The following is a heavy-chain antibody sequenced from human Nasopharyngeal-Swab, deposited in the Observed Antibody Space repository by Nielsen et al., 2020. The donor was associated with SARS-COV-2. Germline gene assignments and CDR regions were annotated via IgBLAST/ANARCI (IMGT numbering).Heavy chain of an antibody. J-gene: IGHJ3*02. CDR3: ARDQRSGWFDAFDI. V-gene: IGHV4-59*01. D-gene: IGHD6-19*01. CDR2: TYYSGST. Sequence: WIRQPPGKGLEWIGYTYYSGSTNYNPSLKSRVTISVDTSKNQFSLKLSSVTAADTAVYYCARDQRSGWFDAFDIWGQGTMVTVSS.